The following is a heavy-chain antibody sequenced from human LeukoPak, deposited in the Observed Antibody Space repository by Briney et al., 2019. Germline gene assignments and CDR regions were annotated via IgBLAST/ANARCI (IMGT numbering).Heavy chain of an antibody. D-gene: IGHD1-26*01. CDR2: IRYDGSNK. J-gene: IGHJ4*02. Sequence: GRSLRLSCAASGFTFSSYGMHWVRQAPGKGLEWVAFIRYDGSNKYYADSVKGRFTISRDNSKNTLYLQMNSLRAEDTAVYYCAKVRVGANNYFDYWGQGTLVTVSS. CDR1: GFTFSSYG. CDR3: AKVRVGANNYFDY. V-gene: IGHV3-30*02.